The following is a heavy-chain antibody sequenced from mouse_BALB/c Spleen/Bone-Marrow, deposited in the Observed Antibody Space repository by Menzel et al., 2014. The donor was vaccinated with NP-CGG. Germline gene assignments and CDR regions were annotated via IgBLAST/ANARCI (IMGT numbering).Heavy chain of an antibody. CDR1: GYTFTNYW. Sequence: VNLVESGAELVRPGTSVKISCKASGYTFTNYWLGWVKQRPGHGLEWIGDIYPGGGYTNYNEKFKGKATLTADTSSSTAYMQLSSLTSEDSAVYFCAREVRGDFDYWGQGTTLTVSS. CDR2: IYPGGGYT. J-gene: IGHJ2*01. V-gene: IGHV1-63*02. CDR3: AREVRGDFDY. D-gene: IGHD2-14*01.